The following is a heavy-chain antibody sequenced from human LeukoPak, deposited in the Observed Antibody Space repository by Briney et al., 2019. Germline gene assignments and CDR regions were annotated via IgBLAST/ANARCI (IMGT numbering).Heavy chain of an antibody. CDR3: ARYFGVVRDAFDI. Sequence: ASVKVSCKASGGTFSSYAISWVRQAPGQGLEWMGGIVPIFGTANYAQKFQGRVTITTDESTSTAYMELSSLRSEDTAVYYCARYFGVVRDAFDIWGQGTMVTVSS. D-gene: IGHD3-3*01. J-gene: IGHJ3*02. V-gene: IGHV1-69*05. CDR2: IVPIFGTA. CDR1: GGTFSSYA.